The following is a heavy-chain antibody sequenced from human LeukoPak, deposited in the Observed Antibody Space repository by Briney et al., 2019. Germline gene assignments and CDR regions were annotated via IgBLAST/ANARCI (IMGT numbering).Heavy chain of an antibody. CDR1: GFTVSTNY. Sequence: PGGSLRLSCAASGFTVSTNYMSWVRQAPGKGLEWVSLIYSGGSTYYADSVKGRFTISRDNSKNTLYLQMNSLRDEDTAVYYCARTWRDGYNYWGQGTLVTVSS. D-gene: IGHD5-24*01. CDR3: ARTWRDGYNY. CDR2: IYSGGST. V-gene: IGHV3-53*01. J-gene: IGHJ4*02.